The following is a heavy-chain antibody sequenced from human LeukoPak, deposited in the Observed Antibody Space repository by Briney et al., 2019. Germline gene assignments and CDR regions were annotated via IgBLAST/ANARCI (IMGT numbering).Heavy chain of an antibody. CDR3: ARDRGRYYDSRGFYWGYYFDS. Sequence: GQSLTLSCAASGLTFSTYSVNWVRQAPGKGLEWVSTISGSGDSTYYTDSVKGRLTISRDNSKDTLYLQMSSVRVDDTAVYYCARDRGRYYDSRGFYWGYYFDSWGQGILVTVST. V-gene: IGHV3-23*01. CDR1: GLTFSTYS. D-gene: IGHD3-22*01. J-gene: IGHJ4*02. CDR2: ISGSGDST.